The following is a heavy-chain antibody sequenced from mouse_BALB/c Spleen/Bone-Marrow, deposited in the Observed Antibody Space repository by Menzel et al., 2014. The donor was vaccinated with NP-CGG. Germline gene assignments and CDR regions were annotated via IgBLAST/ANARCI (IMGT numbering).Heavy chain of an antibody. J-gene: IGHJ4*01. CDR1: GFTFSSFG. V-gene: IGHV5-17*02. CDR3: ATGTRAMDY. Sequence: DVMLVESGGGLVQPGGSRKLSCAASGFTFSSFGMHWVRQAPEKGLEWVAYISSGSSTIYYADTVKGRFTISRDNPKNTLFLQMTSLRSEDTAMYYCATGTRAMDYWGQGTPVTVSS. CDR2: ISSGSSTI. D-gene: IGHD4-1*01.